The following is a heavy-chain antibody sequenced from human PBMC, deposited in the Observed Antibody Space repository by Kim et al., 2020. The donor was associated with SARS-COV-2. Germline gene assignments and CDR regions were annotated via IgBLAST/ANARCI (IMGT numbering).Heavy chain of an antibody. CDR1: GGSFSGYY. D-gene: IGHD3-9*01. J-gene: IGHJ4*01. CDR2: INHSGST. V-gene: IGHV4-34*01. CDR3: ARRGYYDILPGRRPFDY. Sequence: SETLSLTCAVYGGSFSGYYWSWIRQPPGKGLEWIGEINHSGSTNYNPSLKSRVTISVDTSKNQFSLKLSSVTAADTAVYYCARRGYYDILPGRRPFDYWG.